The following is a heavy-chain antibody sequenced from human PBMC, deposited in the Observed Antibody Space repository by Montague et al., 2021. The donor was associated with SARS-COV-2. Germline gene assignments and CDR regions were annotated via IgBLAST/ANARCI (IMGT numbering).Heavy chain of an antibody. D-gene: IGHD5-12*01. Sequence: SETLSLTCTVSGGSISSNFWSWIRQPPGKGLEWIGYIYYSGSTNYNPSLKSRVTISVDTSKKQFSLPLSSVTAAATAVYYCARTRGYDPLFDFWGQGTLVTVSS. CDR3: ARTRGYDPLFDF. J-gene: IGHJ4*02. V-gene: IGHV4-59*01. CDR2: IYYSGST. CDR1: GGSISSNF.